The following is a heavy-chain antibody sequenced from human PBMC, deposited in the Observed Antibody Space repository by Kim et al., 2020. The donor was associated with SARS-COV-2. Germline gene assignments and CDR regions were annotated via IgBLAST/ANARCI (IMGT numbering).Heavy chain of an antibody. CDR3: ARQEITMVRGVIITFGGMDV. J-gene: IGHJ6*02. D-gene: IGHD3-10*01. V-gene: IGHV4-59*08. Sequence: RVTISVDTSKNQFSLKLSSVTAADTAVYYCARQEITMVRGVIITFGGMDVWGQGTTVTVSS.